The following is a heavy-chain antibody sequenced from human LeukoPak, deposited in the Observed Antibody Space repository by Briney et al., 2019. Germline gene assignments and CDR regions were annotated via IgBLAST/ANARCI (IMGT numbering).Heavy chain of an antibody. CDR2: IYPRTSAT. Sequence: GESLKISCKGSGYLLSSFLIGWVRQMPGKGLEWMGIIYPRTSATRYGPSFQGQVTISADRSTYTAYLQWSSLKASDTAMYYCGSGNYHHSSRYEFDYWGQGTLVAVSS. CDR1: GYLLSSFL. V-gene: IGHV5-51*01. D-gene: IGHD3-22*01. CDR3: GSGNYHHSSRYEFDY. J-gene: IGHJ4*02.